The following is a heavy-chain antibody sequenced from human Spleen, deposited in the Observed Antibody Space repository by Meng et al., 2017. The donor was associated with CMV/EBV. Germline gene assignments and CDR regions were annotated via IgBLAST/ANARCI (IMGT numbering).Heavy chain of an antibody. D-gene: IGHD3-3*01. CDR3: ARDRYDFWSGYRHLNWFDP. CDR2: ISGYSGNT. Sequence: ASVKVSCKASGYTFGNYGLSWVRHAPGQGLEWMGGISGYSGNTKYAQNLQGRVTMTTDASTNTVYMELRSLRSDDTAVYFCARDRYDFWSGYRHLNWFDPWGQGTLVTVSS. CDR1: GYTFGNYG. V-gene: IGHV1-18*01. J-gene: IGHJ5*02.